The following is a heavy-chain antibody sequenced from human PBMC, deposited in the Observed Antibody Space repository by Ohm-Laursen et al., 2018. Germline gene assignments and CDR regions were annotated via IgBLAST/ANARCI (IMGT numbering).Heavy chain of an antibody. D-gene: IGHD3-22*01. CDR3: ARVSGSSGYYYPNWFDP. J-gene: IGHJ5*02. V-gene: IGHV4-4*07. CDR1: GGSISSYY. Sequence: GTLSLTCTVSGGSISSYYWSWIRQPAGKGLEWIGRIYTSGSTNYNPSLKSRVTMSVDTSKNQFSLKLSSVTAADTAVYYCARVSGSSGYYYPNWFDPWGQGTLVTVSS. CDR2: IYTSGST.